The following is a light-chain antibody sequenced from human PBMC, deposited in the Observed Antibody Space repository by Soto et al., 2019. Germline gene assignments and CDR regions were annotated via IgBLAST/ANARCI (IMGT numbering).Light chain of an antibody. J-gene: IGLJ1*01. V-gene: IGLV2-8*01. Sequence: QSALTQPPSASGSPGQSVAISCTGTSSDVGGYNYVSWYQQHPGKAPKLMIYEVNTRPSGVPDRFSGSKSGNTASLTVSGLQAEDEADYYCSSYAGSSNVFGTGTKRTVL. CDR2: EVN. CDR3: SSYAGSSNV. CDR1: SSDVGGYNY.